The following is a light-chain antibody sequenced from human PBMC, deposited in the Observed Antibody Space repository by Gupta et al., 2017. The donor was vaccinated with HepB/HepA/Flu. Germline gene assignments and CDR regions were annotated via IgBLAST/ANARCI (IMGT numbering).Light chain of an antibody. CDR1: SSDVGGYNY. CDR3: SSDTSSNTFV. V-gene: IGLV2-14*03. CDR2: DVN. J-gene: IGLJ2*01. Sequence: QSALTQPASVSGSPGQSITISCTGTSSDVGGYNYVSWYQQHPGKAHKPIIYDVNNRPAGVSSRFSGSGSGNTASLTLSGLQDEDEADYYCSSDTSSNTFVFGGGTKLTVL.